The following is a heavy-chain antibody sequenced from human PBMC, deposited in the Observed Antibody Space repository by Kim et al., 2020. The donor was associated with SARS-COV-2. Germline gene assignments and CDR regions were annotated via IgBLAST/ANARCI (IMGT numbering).Heavy chain of an antibody. V-gene: IGHV3-30*03. D-gene: IGHD6-19*01. CDR3: VTAGLVAGTGY. J-gene: IGHJ4*02. CDR1: GFTFSSYG. Sequence: GGSLRLSCAASGFTFSSYGMHWVRQAPGKGLEWVAVISYDGSNKYYADSVKGRFTISRDNSKNTLYLQMNSLRAEDTAVYYCVTAGLVAGTGYWGQGTLVTVSS. CDR2: ISYDGSNK.